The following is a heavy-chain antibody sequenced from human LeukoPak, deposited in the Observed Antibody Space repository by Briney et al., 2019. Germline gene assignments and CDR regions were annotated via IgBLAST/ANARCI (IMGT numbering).Heavy chain of an antibody. CDR1: ELIVSSSH. CDR3: ARARGYAIEY. V-gene: IGHV3-53*01. J-gene: IGHJ4*02. CDR2: MYSGGAT. D-gene: IGHD5-12*01. Sequence: PPGGSLRLSCAASELIVSSSHMSWVRQAPGKGLEWVSIMYSGGATYYADSVKGRFTVSRDNSKNTLYLLMNSLRAEDTAVYHCARARGYAIEYWGQGILVTVSS.